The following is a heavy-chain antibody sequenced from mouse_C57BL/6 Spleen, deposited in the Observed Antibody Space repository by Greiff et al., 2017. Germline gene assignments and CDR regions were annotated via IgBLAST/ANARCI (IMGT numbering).Heavy chain of an antibody. D-gene: IGHD1-1*01. V-gene: IGHV1-69*01. CDR3: ARYYGSSPWYFDY. Sequence: QVQLKQPGAELVMPGASVKLSCKASGYTFTSYWMHWVKQRPGQGLEWIGEIDPSDSYTNYNQKFKGKSTLTVDKSSSPAYMQLSSLTSEDSAVYYCARYYGSSPWYFDYWGQGTTLTVSS. CDR1: GYTFTSYW. J-gene: IGHJ2*01. CDR2: IDPSDSYT.